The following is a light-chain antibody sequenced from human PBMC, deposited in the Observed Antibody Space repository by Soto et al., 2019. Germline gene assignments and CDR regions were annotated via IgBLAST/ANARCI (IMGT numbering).Light chain of an antibody. CDR2: EVS. CDR3: SSYTGSNNWV. J-gene: IGLJ2*01. Sequence: QSALTQPPSASGSPGQSVTISCTGTSSDVGGYNYVSWYQQHPGKAPTLMIYEVSKRPSGVPDRFSGSKSGNTASLTVSGLQAEDEADYYCSSYTGSNNWVFGGGTQLTVL. CDR1: SSDVGGYNY. V-gene: IGLV2-8*01.